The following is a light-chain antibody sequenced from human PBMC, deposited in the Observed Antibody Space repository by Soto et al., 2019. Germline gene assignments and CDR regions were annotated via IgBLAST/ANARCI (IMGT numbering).Light chain of an antibody. Sequence: EIVLTQSPGTLSLSPGERATLSCRASQSVSSSYLAWYQQKPGQAPRLLIYGASSRATGIPDRFSGSGSGTEFTLTISSLQSEDFAVYYCQQYNNWPPDPFGQGTKGDIK. V-gene: IGKV3-20*01. CDR3: QQYNNWPPDP. CDR2: GAS. CDR1: QSVSSSY. J-gene: IGKJ1*01.